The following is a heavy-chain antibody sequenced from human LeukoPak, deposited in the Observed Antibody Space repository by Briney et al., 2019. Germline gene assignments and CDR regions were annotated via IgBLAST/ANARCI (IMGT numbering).Heavy chain of an antibody. CDR2: IYYSGST. Sequence: PPETLSHTCTVSRGSISSSSYYWGWLRQPPGKGLECLGSIYYSGSTYYNPSLKSRVTISVDTSKNQFSLKLSSVTAADTAVYYCAREGIQLWLPKAFDYWGQGTLVTVSS. CDR1: RGSISSSSYY. J-gene: IGHJ4*02. V-gene: IGHV4-39*07. D-gene: IGHD5-18*01. CDR3: AREGIQLWLPKAFDY.